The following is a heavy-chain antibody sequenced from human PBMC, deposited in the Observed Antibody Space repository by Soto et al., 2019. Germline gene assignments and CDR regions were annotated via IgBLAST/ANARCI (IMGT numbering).Heavy chain of an antibody. V-gene: IGHV3-33*01. CDR3: ARVIAGSGYPFDY. J-gene: IGHJ4*02. CDR1: GFTFSSYG. D-gene: IGHD3-22*01. CDR2: IWYDGSNK. Sequence: PGGSLRLSCAASGFTFSSYGMHWVRQAPGKGLEWVAVIWYDGSNKYYADSVKGRFTISRDNSKNTLYLQMNSLRAEDTAVYYCARVIAGSGYPFDYWGQGTLVTVSS.